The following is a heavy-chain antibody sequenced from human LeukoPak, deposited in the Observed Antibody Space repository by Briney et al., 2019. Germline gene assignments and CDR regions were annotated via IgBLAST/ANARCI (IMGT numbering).Heavy chain of an antibody. Sequence: GGSLRLSCAASGFTFSSYSMNWVRQAPGKGLEWVSSISSSSSYIYYADSVKGRFTISRDNAKNSLYLQMNSLRAEDTAEYYCARDTIVGATGYYYGMDVWGQGTTVTVSS. CDR1: GFTFSSYS. CDR3: ARDTIVGATGYYYGMDV. D-gene: IGHD1-26*01. CDR2: ISSSSSYI. V-gene: IGHV3-21*01. J-gene: IGHJ6*02.